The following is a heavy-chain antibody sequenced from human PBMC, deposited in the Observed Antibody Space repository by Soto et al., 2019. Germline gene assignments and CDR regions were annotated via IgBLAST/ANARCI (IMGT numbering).Heavy chain of an antibody. CDR1: GGTFSSYT. Sequence: QVQLVQSGAEVKKPGSSVKVSCKASGGTFSSYTISWVRQAPGQGLEWMGRIIPILGIANYAQKFQGRVTITGDKSTSTAYMELSSLRSEDTAVYYCARDSRGIAAAGLDYWGQGTLVTVSS. CDR3: ARDSRGIAAAGLDY. D-gene: IGHD6-13*01. J-gene: IGHJ4*02. V-gene: IGHV1-69*02. CDR2: IIPILGIA.